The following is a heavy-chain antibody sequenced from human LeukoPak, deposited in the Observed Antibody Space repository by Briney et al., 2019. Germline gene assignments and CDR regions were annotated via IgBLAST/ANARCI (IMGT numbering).Heavy chain of an antibody. J-gene: IGHJ4*02. V-gene: IGHV3-66*01. CDR3: AMYSSAWYAVY. D-gene: IGHD6-19*01. Sequence: GGSLSLSCAASGFAVSSKYMVWVRQAPGKGLEWVSVIHPGGTIYYADSVKGTFTISRDNSKNTLYLEMNTLRVEDTAVYYCAMYSSAWYAVYWGQGTLVTVSS. CDR2: IHPGGTI. CDR1: GFAVSSKY.